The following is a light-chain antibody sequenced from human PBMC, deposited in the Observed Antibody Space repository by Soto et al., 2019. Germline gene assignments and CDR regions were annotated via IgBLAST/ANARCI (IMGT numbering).Light chain of an antibody. CDR1: SSDVGSYNL. V-gene: IGLV2-23*01. CDR3: SSYAGSSTWV. Sequence: QSALTQPASVSGSPGQSITISCTGTSSDVGSYNLVSWYQQHPGKAPKLMIYEGSKRPSGVSNRFSGSKSGNTASLTISGLQAEDEADYYCSSYAGSSTWVFGGGTKLTVL. CDR2: EGS. J-gene: IGLJ3*02.